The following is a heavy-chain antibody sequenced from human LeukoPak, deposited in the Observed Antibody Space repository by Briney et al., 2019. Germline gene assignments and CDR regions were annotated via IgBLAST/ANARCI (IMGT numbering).Heavy chain of an antibody. V-gene: IGHV3-23*01. J-gene: IGHJ6*03. CDR2: ISGSGGST. D-gene: IGHD6-6*01. CDR3: AKVGAARSPYYYYYMDV. CDR1: GFTFSSYA. Sequence: GGSLRLSCAASGFTFSSYAMSWVGQAPGQGVEGVYGISGSGGSTYYPDSVKSRFTISRDNSKNTLYLQLNSLRAEDTAVYYCAKVGAARSPYYYYYMDVWGKGTTVTVSS.